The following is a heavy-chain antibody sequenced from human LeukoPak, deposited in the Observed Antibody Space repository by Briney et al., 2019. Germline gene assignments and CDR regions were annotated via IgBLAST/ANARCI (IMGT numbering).Heavy chain of an antibody. J-gene: IGHJ4*02. D-gene: IGHD5-12*01. Sequence: PSETLSLTCTVSGDSISNSYFYWGWIRQPPGKGLEWIGTINYSGSTYYSPSLKSRVTISVDTSKNQFSLKLSSVTAADTAVYYCARSGSGYLRYYFDYWGQGTLVTVSS. CDR3: ARSGSGYLRYYFDY. CDR1: GDSISNSYFY. CDR2: INYSGST. V-gene: IGHV4-39*07.